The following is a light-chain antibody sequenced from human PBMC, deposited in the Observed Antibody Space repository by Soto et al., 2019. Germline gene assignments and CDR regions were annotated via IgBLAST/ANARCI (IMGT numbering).Light chain of an antibody. V-gene: IGKV3-11*01. CDR2: DVS. J-gene: IGKJ1*01. CDR1: QSVRNS. CDR3: QRET. Sequence: EIVLTQSPATLSLSPGYRATLSCRASQSVRNSLAWYQQKPGQAPRLVIYDVSKRAAGIAARFSGSGSGTDFTLTISSLEPEDFAVYFCQRETFGQGTKVE.